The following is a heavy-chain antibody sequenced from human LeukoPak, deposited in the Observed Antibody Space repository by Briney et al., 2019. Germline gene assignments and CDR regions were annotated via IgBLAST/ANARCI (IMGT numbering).Heavy chain of an antibody. CDR2: IKQDGSEK. V-gene: IGHV3-7*01. Sequence: GGSLRLSCAASGFTFSTYWMSWVRQAPGKGLEWVANIKQDGSEKYYIDSVKGRFTISRDNAKNSLYLQMNSLRAEDTAMYYCARDSAGNDYWGQGALVTVSS. CDR1: GFTFSTYW. CDR3: ARDSAGNDY. D-gene: IGHD6-13*01. J-gene: IGHJ4*02.